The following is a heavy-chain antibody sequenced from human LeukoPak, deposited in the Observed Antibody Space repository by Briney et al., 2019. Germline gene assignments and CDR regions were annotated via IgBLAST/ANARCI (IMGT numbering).Heavy chain of an antibody. CDR3: AKDTIFTVDPFDY. CDR1: GMTFDAHG. D-gene: IGHD3-3*01. V-gene: IGHV3-30*02. CDR2: IKYGGSKT. J-gene: IGHJ4*02. Sequence: GGSLRLSCLVSGMTFDAHGMHWVRQPPGKGLEWLAFIKYGGSKTEYEDSVKGRFTVSRDNSKNTLYLEMNSLRAEDTAVYYCAKDTIFTVDPFDYWGQGTLVTVSS.